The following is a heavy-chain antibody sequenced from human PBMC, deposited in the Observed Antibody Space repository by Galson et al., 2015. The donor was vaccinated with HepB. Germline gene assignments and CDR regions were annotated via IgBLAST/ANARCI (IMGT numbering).Heavy chain of an antibody. CDR2: IWYDGSNK. D-gene: IGHD3-22*01. CDR1: GFTFSIHG. V-gene: IGHV3-33*01. CDR3: ARDYYHGSTYQGGLFQH. J-gene: IGHJ1*01. Sequence: SLRLSCAASGFTFSIHGMHWVRQAPGKGLEWVAVIWYDGSNKYYADSVKGRFTISRDNSKNTLSLQMDSLRAEDTAVYFCARDYYHGSTYQGGLFQHWGQGTLVTVSS.